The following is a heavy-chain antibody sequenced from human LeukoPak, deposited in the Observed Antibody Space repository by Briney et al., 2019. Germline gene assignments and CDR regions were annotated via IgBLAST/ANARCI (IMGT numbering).Heavy chain of an antibody. CDR3: ARGPPSRAAAGMRYFDY. J-gene: IGHJ4*02. V-gene: IGHV3-53*01. CDR2: IYSGGST. Sequence: SGGSLRLSCAASVFTVSSNYMSWVRQAPWKGLEWISVIYSGGSTYYADSVKGRFTISRDNSKNTLYLQMNSLRAEDTAVYYCARGPPSRAAAGMRYFDYWGQGTLVTVSS. CDR1: VFTVSSNY. D-gene: IGHD6-13*01.